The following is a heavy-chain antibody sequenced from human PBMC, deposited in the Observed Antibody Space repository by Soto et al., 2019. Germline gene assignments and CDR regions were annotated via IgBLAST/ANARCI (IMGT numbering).Heavy chain of an antibody. V-gene: IGHV3-66*01. Sequence: EVQLVESGGGLVQPGGSLRLSCAASGFTVSSNYMSWVRQAPGKGLEWVSVIYSGGRTYYADSVKGRFTIARDNSKNTLYLQMNSLRAEDTAVYYCARDRLTDYSYYIDVWGKGTTVTVSS. CDR1: GFTVSSNY. CDR3: ARDRLTDYSYYIDV. CDR2: IYSGGRT. D-gene: IGHD1-20*01. J-gene: IGHJ6*03.